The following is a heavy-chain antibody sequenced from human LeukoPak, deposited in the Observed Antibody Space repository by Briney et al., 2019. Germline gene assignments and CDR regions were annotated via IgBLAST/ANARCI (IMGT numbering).Heavy chain of an antibody. Sequence: PGGSLRLSCAASGFTVSSYSMSSVRQAPGKGLEWVSIIYSGGSTYYADSVKGRFTISRDNSKNTLYLQMNSLRAEDTAVYYCARDHGTGWPFDYWGQGTLVTVSS. CDR1: GFTVSSYS. D-gene: IGHD6-19*01. V-gene: IGHV3-66*01. J-gene: IGHJ4*02. CDR3: ARDHGTGWPFDY. CDR2: IYSGGST.